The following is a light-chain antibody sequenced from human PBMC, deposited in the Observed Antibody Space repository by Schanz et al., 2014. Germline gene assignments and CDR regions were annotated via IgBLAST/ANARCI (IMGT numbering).Light chain of an antibody. CDR2: DVS. V-gene: IGLV2-11*01. Sequence: QSALTQPRSVSGSPGQSVAISCTGTSSDVGGYNYVSWYQHHPGKAPKLMIYDVSKRPSGVPDRFSGSKSGNTASLTISGLQAEDEADYYCSSYTGSSPLFVFGTGTKLTVL. CDR1: SSDVGGYNY. CDR3: SSYTGSSPLFV. J-gene: IGLJ1*01.